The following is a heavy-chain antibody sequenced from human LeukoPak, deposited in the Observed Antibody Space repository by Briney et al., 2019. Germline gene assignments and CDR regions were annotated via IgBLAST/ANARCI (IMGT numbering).Heavy chain of an antibody. D-gene: IGHD5-12*01. CDR1: GGSISSSNW. Sequence: PSETLSLTCAVSGGSISSSNWWSWVRQPPGKGLEWIGEIYHSGSTNYNPSLKSRVTISVDKSKNQFSLKLSSVTAADTAVYYCARDGPRDSGYASPDWYFDLWGRGTLVTVSS. V-gene: IGHV4-4*02. J-gene: IGHJ2*01. CDR3: ARDGPRDSGYASPDWYFDL. CDR2: IYHSGST.